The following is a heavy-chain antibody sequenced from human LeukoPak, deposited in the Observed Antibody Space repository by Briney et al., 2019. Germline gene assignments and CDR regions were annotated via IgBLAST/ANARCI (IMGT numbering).Heavy chain of an antibody. CDR1: GFTFSSYW. Sequence: GGSLRLSCAASGFTFSSYWMHWVRQAPGKGLVWVSRINSDGSSTSYADSVKGRFTISRDNAKNTLYLQMNTLRAEDTAVYYCARDDTSAHFFDYWGQGTLVTVSS. CDR3: ARDDTSAHFFDY. D-gene: IGHD3-10*01. CDR2: INSDGSST. J-gene: IGHJ4*02. V-gene: IGHV3-74*01.